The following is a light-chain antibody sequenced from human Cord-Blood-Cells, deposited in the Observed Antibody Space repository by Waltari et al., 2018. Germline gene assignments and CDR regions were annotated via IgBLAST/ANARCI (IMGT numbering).Light chain of an antibody. CDR1: QSVLYSSNNKNY. J-gene: IGKJ1*01. V-gene: IGKV4-1*01. CDR3: QQYYSTPQ. Sequence: DIVMTQSPDSLAVSLGEWATINCKSSQSVLYSSNNKNYLAWYQQKPGQPPKLLIYWASTRESGVPDRFSGGGSGTDFTLTISSLQAEDVAVYYCQQYYSTPQFGQGTKVEIK. CDR2: WAS.